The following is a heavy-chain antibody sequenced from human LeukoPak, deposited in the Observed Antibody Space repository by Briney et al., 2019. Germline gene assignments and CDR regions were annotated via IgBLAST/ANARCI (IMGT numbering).Heavy chain of an antibody. D-gene: IGHD7-27*01. CDR3: ARRVPNWGFVVDY. Sequence: RPSETLSLTCAVYGGSFSGYYWSWIRQPPGKGLEWIGEINHSGSTNYNPSLKSRVTISVDTSKNQFSLKLSSVTAADTAVYYCARRVPNWGFVVDYWGQGTLVTVSS. CDR1: GGSFSGYY. CDR2: INHSGST. J-gene: IGHJ4*02. V-gene: IGHV4-34*01.